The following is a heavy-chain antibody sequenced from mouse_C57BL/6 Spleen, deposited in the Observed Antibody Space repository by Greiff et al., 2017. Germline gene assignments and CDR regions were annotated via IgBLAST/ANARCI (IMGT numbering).Heavy chain of an antibody. CDR3: AKGHYGRSFDY. Sequence: VQLQQSGPELVKPGASVKISCKASGYTFTDYYMNWVKQSHGKSLEWIGDINPNNGGTSYNQKFKGKATLTVDKSSSTAYMELRSLTSEDSAVYYCAKGHYGRSFDYWGQGTTLTVSS. D-gene: IGHD1-1*01. J-gene: IGHJ2*01. CDR2: INPNNGGT. V-gene: IGHV1-26*01. CDR1: GYTFTDYY.